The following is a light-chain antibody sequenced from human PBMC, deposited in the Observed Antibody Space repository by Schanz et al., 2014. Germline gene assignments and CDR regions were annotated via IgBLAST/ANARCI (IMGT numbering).Light chain of an antibody. V-gene: IGKV3-15*01. CDR1: QSLSSSY. CDR2: GAS. J-gene: IGKJ2*01. Sequence: EIVLTQSPGTLSLSPGERATLSCRASQSLSSSYLAWYQQKPGQAPRLLIYGASTRATGIPDRFSGSGFGTEFTLTISSLQSEDLGVYYCHQYNDWPGYTFGQGTKLEIK. CDR3: HQYNDWPGYT.